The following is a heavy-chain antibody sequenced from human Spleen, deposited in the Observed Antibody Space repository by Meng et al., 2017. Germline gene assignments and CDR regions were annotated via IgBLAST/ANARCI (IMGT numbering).Heavy chain of an antibody. V-gene: IGHV7-4-1*02. CDR3: ARDLIRYFDWLLPQNRNYYYYGMDV. CDR2: INTNTGNP. CDR1: GYTFPDYW. D-gene: IGHD3-9*01. J-gene: IGHJ6*02. Sequence: ASVKVSCKASGYTFPDYWLHWVRQAPGQGLEWMGWINTNTGNPTYAQGFTGRFVFSLDTSVSTAYLQISSLKAEDTAVYYCARDLIRYFDWLLPQNRNYYYYGMDVWGQGTTVTVSS.